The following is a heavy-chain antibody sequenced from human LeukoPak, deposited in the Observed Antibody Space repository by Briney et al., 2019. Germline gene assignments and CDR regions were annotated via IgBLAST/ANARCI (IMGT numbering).Heavy chain of an antibody. CDR1: GYTFTSYA. D-gene: IGHD2-21*02. Sequence: ASVKVSCKASGYTFTSYAMNWVRQAPGQGLEWMGWINTNTGNPTYAQGFTGRFVFSLDTSVSTAYLQISSLKAEDTAVYYCARDNRGGDCYGYYYYGMDVWGQGTTVTVSS. CDR3: ARDNRGGDCYGYYYYGMDV. V-gene: IGHV7-4-1*02. CDR2: INTNTGNP. J-gene: IGHJ6*02.